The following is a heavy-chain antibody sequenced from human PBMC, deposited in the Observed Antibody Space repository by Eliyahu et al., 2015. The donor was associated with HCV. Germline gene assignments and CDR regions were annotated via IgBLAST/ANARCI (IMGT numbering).Heavy chain of an antibody. D-gene: IGHD3-10*01. V-gene: IGHV3-23*01. CDR3: AKISGEFGSGSYLNVYYFDS. J-gene: IGHJ4*02. Sequence: EVQLLESGGGLVQPGGSLRLSCAASGFTFSSYAMGWVRQAPGKGLEWVSAIXAGGGRTFYADSVKGRFTISRDKSKNTLSLLMNSLRAEDTAAYYCAKISGEFGSGSYLNVYYFDSWGQGALVTVSS. CDR1: GFTFSSYA. CDR2: IXAGGGRT.